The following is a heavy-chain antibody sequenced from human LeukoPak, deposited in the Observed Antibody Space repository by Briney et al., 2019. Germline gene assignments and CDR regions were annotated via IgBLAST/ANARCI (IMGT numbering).Heavy chain of an antibody. J-gene: IGHJ4*02. D-gene: IGHD3-10*01. CDR1: GGSISSSNYY. CDR3: TRYVVSGSGRFYFDY. CDR2: INYGGTT. Sequence: SSETLSLTCTVSGGSISSSNYYWSWIRQPRGRELEWIASINYGGTTYYNPSLKSRVTISVDTSKNQFSLRLSSVTAADTAVYLCTRYVVSGSGRFYFDYWGQGSLVTVSS. V-gene: IGHV4-39*01.